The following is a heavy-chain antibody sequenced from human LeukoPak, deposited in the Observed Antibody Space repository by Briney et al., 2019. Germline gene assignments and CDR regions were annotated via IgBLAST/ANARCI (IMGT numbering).Heavy chain of an antibody. CDR3: ASVLRDGYNYGAFDI. CDR2: TYHSGST. Sequence: TPSETLSLTCTVSGVSISSGGYYWSWIRQPPGKGLEWIGYTYHSGSTYYNPSLKSRVTISVDRSKNQFSLKLSSVTAADTAVYYCASVLRDGYNYGAFDIWGQGTMVTVSS. V-gene: IGHV4-30-2*01. J-gene: IGHJ3*02. CDR1: GVSISSGGYY. D-gene: IGHD5-24*01.